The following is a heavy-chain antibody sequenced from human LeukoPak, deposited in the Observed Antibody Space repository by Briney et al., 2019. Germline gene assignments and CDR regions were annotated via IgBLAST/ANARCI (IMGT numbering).Heavy chain of an antibody. CDR3: ARDPYYDFWSGYYSYYYYGMDV. V-gene: IGHV3-30-3*01. CDR1: GFTFSSYA. CDR2: ISYDGSNK. Sequence: HPGGSLRLSCAASGFTFSSYATHWVRQAPGKGLEWVAVISYDGSNKYYADSVKGRFTISRDNSKNTLYLQMNSLRAEDTAVYYCARDPYYDFWSGYYSYYYYGMDVWGQGTTVTVSS. J-gene: IGHJ6*02. D-gene: IGHD3-3*01.